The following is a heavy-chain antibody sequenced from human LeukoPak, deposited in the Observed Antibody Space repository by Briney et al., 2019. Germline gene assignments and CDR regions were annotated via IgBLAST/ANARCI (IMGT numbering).Heavy chain of an antibody. D-gene: IGHD5-12*01. CDR1: GGSISSYY. V-gene: IGHV4-59*01. CDR3: ARTQDIVATFDL. CDR2: IYYSGST. Sequence: PSETLSLTCTVSGGSISSYYWSWTRQPPGKGLEWIGYIYYSGSTNYNPSLKSRVTISVDTSKNQFSLKLSSVTAADTAVYYCARTQDIVATFDLWGRGTLVTVSS. J-gene: IGHJ2*01.